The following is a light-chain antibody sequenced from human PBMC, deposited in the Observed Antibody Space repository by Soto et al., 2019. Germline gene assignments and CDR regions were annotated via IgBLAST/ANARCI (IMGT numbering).Light chain of an antibody. CDR2: GAS. CDR3: QQYGSSSIT. V-gene: IGKV3-20*01. J-gene: IGKJ5*01. CDR1: QSVSSSY. Sequence: VLTQSPGTLSLSPVERATLSCRASQSVSSSYLAWYQQKPGQAPRLLIYGASSRATGIPDRFSGSGSGTDFTLTISRLEPEDFAVYYCQQYGSSSITFGQGTRLEIK.